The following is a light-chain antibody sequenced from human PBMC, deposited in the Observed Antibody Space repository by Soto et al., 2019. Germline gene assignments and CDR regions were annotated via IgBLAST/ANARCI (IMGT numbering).Light chain of an antibody. V-gene: IGKV1-39*01. Sequence: DIQMTQSPSSLSASLGDRVTITCRASQSISSFLTWYQHKAGTAPKLLIYAATTVQSGVPSRFSGSGSGTDFTLTINRLHTEDFATYYCQQSYSAPFTFGQGTTLEIK. CDR3: QQSYSAPFT. CDR2: AAT. CDR1: QSISSF. J-gene: IGKJ2*01.